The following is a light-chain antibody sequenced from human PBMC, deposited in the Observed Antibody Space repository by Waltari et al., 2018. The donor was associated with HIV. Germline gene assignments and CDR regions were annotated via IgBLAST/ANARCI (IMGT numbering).Light chain of an antibody. CDR1: QSIGTW. J-gene: IGKJ1*01. Sequence: DIQMTQSPSTLSASVGDRVTITCRASQSIGTWLAWYQQKQGRAPKLLIYKASSLEIGVPSRFSGSGSGTEFTLTINSLQPDDFAAYYCQQYNSYPWTFGQGSRVE. CDR2: KAS. V-gene: IGKV1-5*03. CDR3: QQYNSYPWT.